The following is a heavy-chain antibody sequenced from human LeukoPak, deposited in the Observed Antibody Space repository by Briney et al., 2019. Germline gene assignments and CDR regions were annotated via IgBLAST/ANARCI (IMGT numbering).Heavy chain of an antibody. V-gene: IGHV1-69*13. Sequence: GASVKVSCKASGGTFSSYAISWVRQAPGQGLEWMGGIIPIFGTANYAQKFQGRVTITADESTSTAYMELSSLRSEDTAVYYCARARDHWGLRDDAFDIWGQGTMVTVSS. CDR2: IIPIFGTA. J-gene: IGHJ3*02. D-gene: IGHD7-27*01. CDR3: ARARDHWGLRDDAFDI. CDR1: GGTFSSYA.